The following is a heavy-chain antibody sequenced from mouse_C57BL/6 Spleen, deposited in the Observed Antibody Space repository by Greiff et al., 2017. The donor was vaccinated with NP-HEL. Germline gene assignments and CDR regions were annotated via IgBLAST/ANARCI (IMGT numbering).Heavy chain of an antibody. CDR3: TRDRNWESYYFDY. CDR1: GFTFSSYA. D-gene: IGHD4-1*01. V-gene: IGHV5-9-1*02. CDR2: ISSGGDYI. Sequence: EVKLMESGEGLVKPGGSLKLSCAASGFTFSSYAMSWVRQTPEKRLEWVAYISSGGDYIYYADTVKGRFTISRDNARNTLYLQMSSLKSEDTAMYYFTRDRNWESYYFDYWGQGTTLTVSS. J-gene: IGHJ2*01.